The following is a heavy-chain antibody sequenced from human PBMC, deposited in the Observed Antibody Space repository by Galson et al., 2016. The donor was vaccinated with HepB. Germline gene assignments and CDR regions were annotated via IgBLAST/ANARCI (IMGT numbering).Heavy chain of an antibody. CDR3: VEGRGFLHGH. CDR1: GFSISNDW. CDR2: IKEDESKI. V-gene: IGHV3-7*03. J-gene: IGHJ4*02. Sequence: SLRLSCAVSGFSISNDWMSWVRQAPGKGLEWVANIKEDESKIYYGDSVKGRFTISRDEAKNSVYLQMNSLRVEDTAVYYCVEGRGFLHGHGGQGTLVTVSS. D-gene: IGHD5-12*01.